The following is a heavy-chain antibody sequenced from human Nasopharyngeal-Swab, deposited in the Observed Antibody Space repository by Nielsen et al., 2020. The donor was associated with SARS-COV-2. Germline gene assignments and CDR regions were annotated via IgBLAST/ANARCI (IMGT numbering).Heavy chain of an antibody. D-gene: IGHD3-10*01. CDR1: GFSITTYG. CDR3: AKDSLYYGSGSFQNWFDP. V-gene: IGHV3-23*01. J-gene: IGHJ5*02. CDR2: ISELGTGI. Sequence: GESLKISCAASGFSITTYGMTWVRQAPGKGLEWISGISELGTGIYYADSVWGRFTISRDTSKKTVYLQMNTLRADDTALYYCAKDSLYYGSGSFQNWFDPWGQGTQVTVSS.